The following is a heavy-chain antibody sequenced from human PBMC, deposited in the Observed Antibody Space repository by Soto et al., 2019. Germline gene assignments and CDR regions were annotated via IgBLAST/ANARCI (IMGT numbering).Heavy chain of an antibody. CDR1: GFAFSSEW. J-gene: IGHJ4*02. V-gene: IGHV3-74*01. Sequence: GWSLRLSCAASGFAFSSEWMHWVRQAPGKGLVWVSRIDPYDTGITYADSVKGRFTISRDNAKNTLYLQMNSLRAEDTAVYYCTSDTFGARDSWGQGTLVTVSS. D-gene: IGHD2-15*01. CDR2: IDPYDTGI. CDR3: TSDTFGARDS.